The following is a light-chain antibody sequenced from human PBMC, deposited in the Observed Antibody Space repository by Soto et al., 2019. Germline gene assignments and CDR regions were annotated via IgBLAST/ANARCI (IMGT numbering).Light chain of an antibody. Sequence: DIQITQSPSTLSGSVADRVTIAFRGSQTISSWLAWYQQKPGKAPKLLIYKASTLKSGVPSRCSGSGSGTEFTLTISSLQPDDFATYYCQHYNSYSEAFGQGTKVDI. J-gene: IGKJ1*01. CDR3: QHYNSYSEA. V-gene: IGKV1-5*03. CDR1: QTISSW. CDR2: KAS.